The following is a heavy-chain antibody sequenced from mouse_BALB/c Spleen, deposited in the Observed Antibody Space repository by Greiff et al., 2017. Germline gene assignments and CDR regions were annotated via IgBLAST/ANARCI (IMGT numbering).Heavy chain of an antibody. D-gene: IGHD2-4*01. CDR2: IYPYNGGT. CDR1: GYTFTDYN. CDR3: ASDDYYFDY. V-gene: IGHV1S29*02. J-gene: IGHJ2*01. Sequence: EVQLQQSGPELVKPGASVKISCKASGYTFTDYNMHWVKQSHGKSLEWIGYIYPYNGGTGYNQKFKSKATLTVDNSSSTAYMELRSLTSEDSAVYYCASDDYYFDYWGQGTTLTVSS.